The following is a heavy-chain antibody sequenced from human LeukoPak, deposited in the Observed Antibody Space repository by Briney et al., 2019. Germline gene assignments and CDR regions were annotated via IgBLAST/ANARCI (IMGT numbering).Heavy chain of an antibody. J-gene: IGHJ4*02. D-gene: IGHD3-9*01. V-gene: IGHV3-30*18. CDR3: AKDSLYDILTGYHNYFDY. CDR2: ISYDGSNK. Sequence: GGSLRLSCAATGLSVSSNFMSWVRQAPGKGLEWVAVISYDGSNKYYADSVKGRFTISRDNSKNTLYLQMNSLRAEDTAVYYCAKDSLYDILTGYHNYFDYWGQGTLVTVSS. CDR1: GLSVSSNF.